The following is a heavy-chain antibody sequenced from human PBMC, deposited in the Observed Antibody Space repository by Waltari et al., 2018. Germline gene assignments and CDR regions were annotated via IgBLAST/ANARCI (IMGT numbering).Heavy chain of an antibody. CDR2: IYGGGST. Sequence: EVQLVESGGGLIQPGGSLRLSCAASGFTVSSNYMSWVRQAPGKGLEWVSVIYGGGSTYYADSVKGRFTSSRDNSKNTLYLQMNSLRAEDTAVYYCARLVAAAVYFDYWGQGTLVTVSS. J-gene: IGHJ4*02. CDR3: ARLVAAAVYFDY. D-gene: IGHD6-13*01. CDR1: GFTVSSNY. V-gene: IGHV3-53*01.